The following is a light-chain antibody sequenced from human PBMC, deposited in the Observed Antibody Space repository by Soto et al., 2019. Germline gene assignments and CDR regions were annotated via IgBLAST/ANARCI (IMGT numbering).Light chain of an antibody. Sequence: DIQMTQSPSTLSASVGDRVTITCRASQSISSSLAWYQQKPGKAPKLLIYKASSLERGVPSRSSGSGSGIEFTLTISSVQPDYFASYYCKQYKSYWTFGQGTKVEIK. CDR2: KAS. CDR3: KQYKSYWT. J-gene: IGKJ1*01. V-gene: IGKV1-5*03. CDR1: QSISSS.